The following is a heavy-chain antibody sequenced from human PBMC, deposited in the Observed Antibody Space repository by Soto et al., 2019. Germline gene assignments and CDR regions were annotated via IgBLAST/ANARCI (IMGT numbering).Heavy chain of an antibody. V-gene: IGHV4-34*01. CDR3: ARDPHRHIVVVPAQVFHSPAPCYYGMDV. D-gene: IGHD2-2*01. J-gene: IGHJ6*02. CDR1: GGSFSGYY. Sequence: LSLTCAVYGGSFSGYYWSWIRQPAGKGLGWIGEINHSGSTNYNPSLKSRVTISVDTSKNQFSLKLSSVTAADTAVYYCARDPHRHIVVVPAQVFHSPAPCYYGMDVWGQGTTVTVSS. CDR2: INHSGST.